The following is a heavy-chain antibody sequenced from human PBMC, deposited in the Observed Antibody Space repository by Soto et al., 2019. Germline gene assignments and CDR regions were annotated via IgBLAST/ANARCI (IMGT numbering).Heavy chain of an antibody. CDR3: AGDFFWGGLGEASWRDP. CDR1: GYTFTSYG. V-gene: IGHV1-18*01. D-gene: IGHD3-16*01. CDR2: ISAYNCNT. Sequence: QVQLLQSGAEVKKPGASVKVSCKASGYTFTSYGISWVRQAPGQGLEWMGLISAYNCNTNYAQKFQGKVTMTTYTSTSTAYKELRSLRINDTGVYYWAGDFFWGGLGEASWRDPGGQGTLVTVSS. J-gene: IGHJ5*02.